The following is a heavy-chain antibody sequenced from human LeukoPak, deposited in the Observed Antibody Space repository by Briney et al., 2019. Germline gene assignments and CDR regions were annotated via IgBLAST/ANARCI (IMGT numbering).Heavy chain of an antibody. Sequence: SETLSLTCTVSGGSISSYYWSWIRQPPGKGLEWIGYIYYSGSTNYNPSLKSRVTISVDTSKNQFSLKLSSVTAADTAVYYCARSSRGLGYDFPFDYWGQGTLVTVSS. V-gene: IGHV4-59*08. CDR3: ARSSRGLGYDFPFDY. CDR2: IYYSGST. D-gene: IGHD3-3*01. J-gene: IGHJ4*02. CDR1: GGSISSYY.